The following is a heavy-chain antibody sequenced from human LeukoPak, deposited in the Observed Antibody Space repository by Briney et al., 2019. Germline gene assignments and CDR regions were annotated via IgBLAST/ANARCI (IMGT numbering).Heavy chain of an antibody. CDR1: GYTFTGYY. Sequence: ASVKVSCKASGYTFTGYYMHWVRQAPGQGLEWMGWINPNSGGTNYAQKFQGRVTMTRDTSTSTVYMELSSLRSEDTAVYYCARGYSYGTPLFDYWGQGTLVTVSS. D-gene: IGHD5-18*01. CDR3: ARGYSYGTPLFDY. CDR2: INPNSGGT. J-gene: IGHJ4*02. V-gene: IGHV1-2*02.